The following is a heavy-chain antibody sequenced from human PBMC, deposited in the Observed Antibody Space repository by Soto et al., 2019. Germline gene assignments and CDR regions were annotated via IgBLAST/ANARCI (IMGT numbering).Heavy chain of an antibody. Sequence: GGSLRLSCATSGFTFSSYAMSWVRQAPGKGLEWVSAISGSGGSTYYADSVKGRFTISRDNSKNTLYLQMNSLRAEDTAVYYCAKSPKTGTTRGYFDYWGQGTLVTVSS. J-gene: IGHJ4*02. CDR1: GFTFSSYA. D-gene: IGHD1-7*01. CDR2: ISGSGGST. CDR3: AKSPKTGTTRGYFDY. V-gene: IGHV3-23*01.